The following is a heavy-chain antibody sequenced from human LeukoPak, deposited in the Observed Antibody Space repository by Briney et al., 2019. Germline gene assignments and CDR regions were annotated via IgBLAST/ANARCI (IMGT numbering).Heavy chain of an antibody. D-gene: IGHD4-17*01. Sequence: PGGSLRLSXAASGFTFSSYSMNWVRQAPGKGLEWVSSISSSSSYIYYEDSVKGRFTISRDNAKNSLYLQMNSLRAEDTAVYYCARMMIYEPNEYGDYEGNAFDIWGQGTMVTVSS. CDR1: GFTFSSYS. CDR2: ISSSSSYI. J-gene: IGHJ3*02. V-gene: IGHV3-21*01. CDR3: ARMMIYEPNEYGDYEGNAFDI.